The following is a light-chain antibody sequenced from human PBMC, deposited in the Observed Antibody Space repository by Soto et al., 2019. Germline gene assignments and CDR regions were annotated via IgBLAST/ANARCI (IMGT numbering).Light chain of an antibody. CDR2: AAS. CDR3: QQSYSTTIT. V-gene: IGKV1-39*01. CDR1: QSITNY. Sequence: DIQMSQYTSSLSASVGDRVTITCRASQSITNYLNWYHQKPGKAPKLLIYAASSLQRGVPSRFSGSGSGTDFTLTISSLQPEDFATYYCQQSYSTTITFGQGRLLEIK. J-gene: IGKJ5*01.